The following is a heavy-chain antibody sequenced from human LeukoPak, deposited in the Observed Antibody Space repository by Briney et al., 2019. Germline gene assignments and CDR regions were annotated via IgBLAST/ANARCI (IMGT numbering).Heavy chain of an antibody. D-gene: IGHD3-10*01. CDR2: CDPEDGET. V-gene: IGHV1-24*01. CDR3: ATVLEVRGSFDY. CDR1: GYTLTELS. Sequence: GASVKVSCKVSGYTLTELSMHWVRQAPGKGLEWMGGCDPEDGETIYAQKFQGRVTMTEDTSTDTAYMELSSLRSEDTAVYYCATVLEVRGSFDYWGQGTLVTVSS. J-gene: IGHJ4*02.